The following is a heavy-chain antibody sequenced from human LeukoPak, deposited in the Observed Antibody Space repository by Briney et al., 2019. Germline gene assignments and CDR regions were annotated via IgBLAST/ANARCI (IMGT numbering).Heavy chain of an antibody. J-gene: IGHJ4*02. D-gene: IGHD2-15*01. CDR1: GFTFSDYY. CDR3: ARFSDMLPDY. CDR2: ISSSSSCT. Sequence: GGSLRLSCAASGFTFSDYYMSWIRQAPGKGLEWVSYISSSSSCTNYADSVKGRFTISRDNAKNSLYLQMNSLRAEDTAVYYCARFSDMLPDYWGQGTLVTVSS. V-gene: IGHV3-11*06.